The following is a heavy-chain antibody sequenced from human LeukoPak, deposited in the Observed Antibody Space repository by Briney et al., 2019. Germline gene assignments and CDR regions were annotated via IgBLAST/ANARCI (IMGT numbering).Heavy chain of an antibody. CDR3: AKDRRLPWDYFDS. CDR1: GFTFSSYA. J-gene: IGHJ4*02. V-gene: IGHV3-23*01. D-gene: IGHD5-12*01. CDR2: TDGSGGST. Sequence: GGSLRLSCVASGFTFSSYAMSWFRQAPGRGLEWVSATDGSGGSTYYADSVKGRFTISRDNSKNTLYLQMHSLRAEDTAIYYCAKDRRLPWDYFDSWGQGTQVTVSS.